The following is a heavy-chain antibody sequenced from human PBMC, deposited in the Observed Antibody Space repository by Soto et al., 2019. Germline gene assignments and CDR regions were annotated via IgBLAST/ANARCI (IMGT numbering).Heavy chain of an antibody. Sequence: SETLSLTCTVSGGSISSSSYYWGWIRQPPGKGLEWIGSIYYSGSTYYNPSLKSRVTISVDTSKNQFSLKLSSVTAADTAVYYCARPSVARSAFDMDVWGQGTTVTVSS. CDR1: GGSISSSSYY. V-gene: IGHV4-39*01. CDR3: ARPSVARSAFDMDV. J-gene: IGHJ6*02. CDR2: IYYSGST. D-gene: IGHD6-19*01.